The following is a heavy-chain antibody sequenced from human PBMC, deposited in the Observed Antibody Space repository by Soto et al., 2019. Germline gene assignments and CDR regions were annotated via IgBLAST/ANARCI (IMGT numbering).Heavy chain of an antibody. CDR1: GGSISSGGYY. Sequence: QVQLQESGPGLVKPSQTLSLTCTVSGGSISSGGYYWSWIRQHPGKGLEWIGYIYYSGSTYYNPSLKSRVTISVDTSKNQYSLKLSSMTAADTAVYYCARSGPGMWFAPWGQGTLVTVSS. V-gene: IGHV4-31*03. CDR2: IYYSGST. CDR3: ARSGPGMWFAP. J-gene: IGHJ5*02. D-gene: IGHD6-25*01.